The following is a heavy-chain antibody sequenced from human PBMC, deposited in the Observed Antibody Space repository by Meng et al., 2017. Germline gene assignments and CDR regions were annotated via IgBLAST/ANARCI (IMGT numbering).Heavy chain of an antibody. Sequence: QVHRVQSGAEVKMPGASVKVSCKVSGYTFIGHYLHWGRQAPGQGLEWMGWINPNSGGTSYAQKFQGRVTMTWDTSVSTAFMELTRLKSDDAALYYCARVGVGAPFDYWGQGTLVTVSS. CDR1: GYTFIGHY. V-gene: IGHV1-2*02. D-gene: IGHD3-16*01. CDR2: INPNSGGT. CDR3: ARVGVGAPFDY. J-gene: IGHJ4*02.